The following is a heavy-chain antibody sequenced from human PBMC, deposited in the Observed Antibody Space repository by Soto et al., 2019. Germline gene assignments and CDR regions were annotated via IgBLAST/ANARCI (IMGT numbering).Heavy chain of an antibody. D-gene: IGHD3-9*01. Sequence: PSATLSLTCAVYGGSFSGYYWSWIRQPPGKGLEWIGEINHSGSTNYNPSLKSRVTISVDTSKNQFSLKLSSVTAADTAVYYCARALLGIRYFASWGQGTLVTVSS. J-gene: IGHJ4*02. CDR1: GGSFSGYY. CDR2: INHSGST. V-gene: IGHV4-34*01. CDR3: ARALLGIRYFAS.